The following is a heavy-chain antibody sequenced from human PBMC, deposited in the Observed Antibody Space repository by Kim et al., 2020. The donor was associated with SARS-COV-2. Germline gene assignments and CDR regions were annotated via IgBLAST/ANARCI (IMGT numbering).Heavy chain of an antibody. Sequence: GGSLRLSCAASGFTVSSNYMSWVRQAPGKGLEWVSVIYSGGSTYYADSVKGRFTISRDNSKNTLYLQMNSLRAEDTAVYYCARDPSPDTAMVYYYYGMDVWGQGTTVTVSS. CDR1: GFTVSSNY. CDR2: IYSGGST. V-gene: IGHV3-66*01. D-gene: IGHD5-18*01. J-gene: IGHJ6*02. CDR3: ARDPSPDTAMVYYYYGMDV.